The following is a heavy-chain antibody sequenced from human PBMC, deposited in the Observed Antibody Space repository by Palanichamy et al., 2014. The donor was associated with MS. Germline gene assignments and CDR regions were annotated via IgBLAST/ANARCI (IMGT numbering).Heavy chain of an antibody. V-gene: IGHV3-11*04. D-gene: IGHD3-10*01. CDR2: ISSGGSTK. Sequence: QVQLVESGGGLVKPGGSLRLSCAASGFPFSDYYMNWIRQTPGKGLEWVSYISSGGSTKNYTDSVKGRFTISRDNAKKSLYLQMNNVRGEDTAVYYCAPQWFADLRWGQGALVTVSS. CDR1: GFPFSDYY. J-gene: IGHJ4*02. CDR3: APQWFADLR.